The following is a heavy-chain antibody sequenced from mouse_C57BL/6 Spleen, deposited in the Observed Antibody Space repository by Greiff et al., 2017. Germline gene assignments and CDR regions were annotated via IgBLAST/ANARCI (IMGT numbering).Heavy chain of an antibody. J-gene: IGHJ1*03. CDR1: GYTFTSYW. V-gene: IGHV1-69*01. CDR3: ARGRYFDV. Sequence: QVQLQQPGAELVMPGASVKLSCKASGYTFTSYWMHWVKQRPGQGLEWIGEIDPSDSYTNYNQKFKGKSTLTVDKSSSTAYMQLSILTSEDSAVYYCARGRYFDVWGTGTTVTVSS. CDR2: IDPSDSYT.